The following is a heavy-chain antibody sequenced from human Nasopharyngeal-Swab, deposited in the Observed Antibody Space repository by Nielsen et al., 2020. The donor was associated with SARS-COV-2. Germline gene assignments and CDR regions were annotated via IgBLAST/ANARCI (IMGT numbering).Heavy chain of an antibody. Sequence: RQPPGKGLEWVGRIKSKTDGGTTDYAAPVKGRFTISRDDSKNTLYLQMNSLKTEDTAVYYCTTDYYDWGFFDPWGQGTLVTVSS. J-gene: IGHJ5*02. CDR2: IKSKTDGGTT. V-gene: IGHV3-15*01. CDR3: TTDYYDWGFFDP. D-gene: IGHD3-16*01.